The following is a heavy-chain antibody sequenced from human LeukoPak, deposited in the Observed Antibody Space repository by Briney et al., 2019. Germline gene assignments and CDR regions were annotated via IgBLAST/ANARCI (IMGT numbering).Heavy chain of an antibody. J-gene: IGHJ3*02. Sequence: ASVKDSCKASKYTFSDYYIHWIRQAPGQGLEWMGGIIPIFGTANYAQKFQGRVTITADESTSTAYMELSSLRSEDTAVYYCARDGPPDIVVVPAAMLDAFDIWGQGTMVTVSS. CDR1: KYTFSDYY. CDR2: IIPIFGTA. D-gene: IGHD2-2*01. CDR3: ARDGPPDIVVVPAAMLDAFDI. V-gene: IGHV1-69*13.